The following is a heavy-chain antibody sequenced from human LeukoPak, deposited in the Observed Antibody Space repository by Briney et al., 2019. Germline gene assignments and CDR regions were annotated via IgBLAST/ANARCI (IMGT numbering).Heavy chain of an antibody. CDR2: INWNGGST. V-gene: IGHV3-20*04. D-gene: IGHD3-3*01. J-gene: IGHJ4*02. CDR1: GFTFDDYG. CDR3: AIQYYDFWSGSIY. Sequence: GGSLRLSCAASGFTFDDYGMSWVRQAPGKGLEWVSGINWNGGSTGYADSVKGRFTISRDNAKNSLYLQMNSLSAEDTALYYCAIQYYDFWSGSIYWGQGTLVTVSS.